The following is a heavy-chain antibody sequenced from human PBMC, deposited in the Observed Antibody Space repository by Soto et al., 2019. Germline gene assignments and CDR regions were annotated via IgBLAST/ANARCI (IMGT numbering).Heavy chain of an antibody. J-gene: IGHJ4*02. CDR2: INAGNGNT. D-gene: IGHD2-15*01. CDR3: ARDCSGGSCYLGLDH. Sequence: ASVKVSCKASGYTFTSYAMQWVRQAPGQRLEWMGWINAGNGNTKYSQKFQGRVTITRDTSASTAYMELSSLRSEDTAVYYCARDCSGGSCYLGLDHWGKGTLVTVSS. V-gene: IGHV1-3*01. CDR1: GYTFTSYA.